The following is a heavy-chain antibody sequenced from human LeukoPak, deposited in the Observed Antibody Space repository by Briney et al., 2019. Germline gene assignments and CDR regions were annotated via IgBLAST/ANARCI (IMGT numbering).Heavy chain of an antibody. CDR1: GFTFSSYS. J-gene: IGHJ6*03. Sequence: GGSLRLSCAASGFTFSSYSMNWVRQAPGKGLEWVSSISSSSSYIYYADSVKGRFTISRDNAKNSLYLQMNSLRAEDTAVYYCARGEVLEWFPPYYYYYMDVWGKGTTVTVSS. D-gene: IGHD3-3*01. V-gene: IGHV3-21*01. CDR3: ARGEVLEWFPPYYYYYMDV. CDR2: ISSSSSYI.